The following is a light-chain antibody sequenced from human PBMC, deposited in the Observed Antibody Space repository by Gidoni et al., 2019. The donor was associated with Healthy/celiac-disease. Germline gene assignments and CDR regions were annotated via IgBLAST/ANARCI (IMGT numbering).Light chain of an antibody. CDR1: PIISSW. V-gene: IGKV1-5*03. CDR2: TAS. Sequence: DVQMSWPSSPLSAPVGDRVTLPCPASPIISSWLAWYQQKPGKAPKLLIYTASSLESGVPSRFSGSGSGTEFTLTISSLQPDDFATYYCQQYNSYSLTFGGXTKVEIK. J-gene: IGKJ4*01. CDR3: QQYNSYSLT.